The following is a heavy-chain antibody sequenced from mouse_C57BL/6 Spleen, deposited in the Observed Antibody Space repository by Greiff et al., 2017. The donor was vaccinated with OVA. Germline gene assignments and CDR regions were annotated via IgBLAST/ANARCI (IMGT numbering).Heavy chain of an antibody. J-gene: IGHJ2*01. V-gene: IGHV1-26*01. Sequence: VQLQQSGPELVKPGASVKISCKASGYTFTDYYMNWVKQSHGKSLEWIGDINPNNGGTSYNQKFKGKATLTVDKSSSTAYMELRSLTSEDSAVYYCARGCDYDSYFDYWGQGTTLTVSS. D-gene: IGHD2-4*01. CDR1: GYTFTDYY. CDR3: ARGCDYDSYFDY. CDR2: INPNNGGT.